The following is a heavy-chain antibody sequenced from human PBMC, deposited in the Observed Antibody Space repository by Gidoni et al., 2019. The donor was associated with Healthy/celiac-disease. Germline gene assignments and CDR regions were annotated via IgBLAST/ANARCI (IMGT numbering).Heavy chain of an antibody. CDR1: GFTFSSYA. D-gene: IGHD3-10*01. CDR2: ISGSGGST. J-gene: IGHJ4*02. Sequence: EVQLVESGGGLVQPGGSLRLSCAASGFTFSSYAMRWVRQAPGKGLEWVSAISGSGGSTYYADSVKGRFTISRDNSKNTLYLQMNSLRAEDTAVYYCATLTMVRGVKPSFDYWGQGTLVTVSS. V-gene: IGHV3-23*04. CDR3: ATLTMVRGVKPSFDY.